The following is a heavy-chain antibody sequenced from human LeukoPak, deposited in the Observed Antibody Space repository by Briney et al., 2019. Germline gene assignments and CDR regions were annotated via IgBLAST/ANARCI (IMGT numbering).Heavy chain of an antibody. CDR3: AARKVRGVWFYLDY. Sequence: GGSLRLSCAASGFTFSSYWMHWVRQAPGKGLVWVSRINSDGSSTSYADSVKGRFTISRDNAKNTLYLQMNSLRVEDTAVYFCAARKVRGVWFYLDYWGQGNLVTVSS. D-gene: IGHD3-10*01. V-gene: IGHV3-74*01. CDR1: GFTFSSYW. J-gene: IGHJ4*02. CDR2: INSDGSST.